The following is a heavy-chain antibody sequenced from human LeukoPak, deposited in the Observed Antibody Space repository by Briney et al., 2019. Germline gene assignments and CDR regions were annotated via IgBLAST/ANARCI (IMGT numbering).Heavy chain of an antibody. CDR2: ISSGGENT. J-gene: IGHJ4*02. CDR3: AKYIVQTAIRTFDY. D-gene: IGHD2-21*02. CDR1: GFTFSNHA. V-gene: IGHV3-23*01. Sequence: PGGSLRLSCAASGFTFSNHAMTWVRQAPGKGLEWVSSISSGGENTYYAESVKGRITISRDNSKNTVYLQMNSLRAEDTAVYYCAKYIVQTAIRTFDYWGQGTLVTVSS.